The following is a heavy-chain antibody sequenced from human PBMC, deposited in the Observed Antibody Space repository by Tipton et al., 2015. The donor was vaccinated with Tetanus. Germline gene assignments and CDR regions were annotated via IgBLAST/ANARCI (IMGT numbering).Heavy chain of an antibody. J-gene: IGHJ4*02. CDR3: VFGRGGGGFDY. V-gene: IGHV3-30*02. CDR1: GFTFSSYG. Sequence: SGFTFSSYGMHWVRQAPGKGLEWVAFIRHDGVNKFYGDSVKGRFTLSRDNSKNILYLQMRSLRDEDTAMYYCVFGRGGGGFDYWGPGSLVIVSS. D-gene: IGHD2-15*01. CDR2: IRHDGVNK.